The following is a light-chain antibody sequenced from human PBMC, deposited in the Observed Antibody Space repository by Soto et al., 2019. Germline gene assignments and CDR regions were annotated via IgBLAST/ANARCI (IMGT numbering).Light chain of an antibody. CDR2: AAS. Sequence: DIQVTQSPSSLSASVGDRVTITCRTSQNINSYLNWYRQKPGKAPKLLIYAASTLQTGVPSRFSGSGSGTDFTLIISSLQPEDFATYYCQQSYSTPLTFGGGTKVEIK. CDR1: QNINSY. V-gene: IGKV1-39*01. CDR3: QQSYSTPLT. J-gene: IGKJ4*01.